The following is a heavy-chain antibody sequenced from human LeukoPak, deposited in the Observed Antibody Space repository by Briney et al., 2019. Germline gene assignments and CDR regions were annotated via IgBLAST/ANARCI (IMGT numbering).Heavy chain of an antibody. CDR1: GFTVSSNY. Sequence: GGSLRLSCAASGFTVSSNYMNWVRPAPGKGLEWVSVIYSGGSTYYADSVKGRFTISRDNSKNTLYLQMNSLRAEDTAVYYCARGTHCSSTSCYDQFDYWGQGTLVTVSS. CDR3: ARGTHCSSTSCYDQFDY. V-gene: IGHV3-53*01. CDR2: IYSGGST. J-gene: IGHJ4*02. D-gene: IGHD2-2*01.